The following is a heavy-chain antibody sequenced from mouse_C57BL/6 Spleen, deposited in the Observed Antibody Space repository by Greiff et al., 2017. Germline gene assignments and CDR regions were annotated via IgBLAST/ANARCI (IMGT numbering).Heavy chain of an antibody. CDR3: ARGGYYGSPFDY. V-gene: IGHV5-16*01. J-gene: IGHJ2*01. D-gene: IGHD1-1*01. Sequence: EVKLVESEGGLVQPGSSMKLSCTASGFTFSDYYMAWVRQVPEKGLEWVANINYDGSSTYYLDSLKSRFIISRDNAKNILYLQMSSLKSEDTATYYCARGGYYGSPFDYWGQGTTLTVSS. CDR2: INYDGSST. CDR1: GFTFSDYY.